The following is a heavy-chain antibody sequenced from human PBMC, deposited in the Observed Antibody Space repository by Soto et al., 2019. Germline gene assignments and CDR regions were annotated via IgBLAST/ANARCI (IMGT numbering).Heavy chain of an antibody. D-gene: IGHD3-10*01. V-gene: IGHV3-15*01. J-gene: IGHJ6*02. CDR3: TTGRYYYGMDV. Sequence: EVQLVESGGGLVKPGGSLRLSCAASGFTFCNAWMSWVRQAPGKGLEWVGRIKSKTDGGTTDYAAPVKGRFTISRDDSKNTLYLQMNSLKTEDTAVYYCTTGRYYYGMDVWGQGTTVTVSS. CDR1: GFTFCNAW. CDR2: IKSKTDGGTT.